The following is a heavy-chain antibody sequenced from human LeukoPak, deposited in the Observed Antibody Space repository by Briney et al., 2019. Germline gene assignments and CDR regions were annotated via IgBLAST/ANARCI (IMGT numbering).Heavy chain of an antibody. Sequence: GGSLRLSCAASGFTFSSYAMSWVRQAPGKGLEWVSAISGSGGSTYYTDSVKGRLTISRDNSKNTLYLQMNSLRAEDTAVYYCARDRGSSSSSIDYWGQGSLVTVSS. CDR2: ISGSGGST. CDR1: GFTFSSYA. V-gene: IGHV3-23*01. J-gene: IGHJ4*02. D-gene: IGHD6-6*01. CDR3: ARDRGSSSSSIDY.